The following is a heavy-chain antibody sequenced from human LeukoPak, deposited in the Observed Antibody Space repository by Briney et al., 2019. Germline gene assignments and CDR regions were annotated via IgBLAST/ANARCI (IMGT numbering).Heavy chain of an antibody. J-gene: IGHJ4*02. V-gene: IGHV3-11*01. Sequence: GGPLRLSCAASGFTCSVYHMIWLRQAPGKGLVWVSYISSCGSTIYYADSVKGQFTISRDNANNSLDLQMNSLRAEDMAVNYSARLEENWDWGQGTLVTVSS. CDR1: GFTCSVYH. CDR3: ARLEENWD. CDR2: ISSCGSTI. D-gene: IGHD7-27*01.